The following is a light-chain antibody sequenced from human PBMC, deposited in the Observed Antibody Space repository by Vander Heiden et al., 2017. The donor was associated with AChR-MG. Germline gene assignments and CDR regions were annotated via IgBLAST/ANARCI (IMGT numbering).Light chain of an antibody. V-gene: IGKV2-28*01. CDR1: QSLLHSNGYNY. Sequence: EIVMTQSPLSLPVTPGEPACISCRSSQSLLHSNGYNYLDWYLQKPGQSPQLLIYLGSNRASGVPDRFSGSGSGTDITLKISRMEAEDVGVYYCRQALQTPRAFGHGTKVDIK. J-gene: IGKJ3*01. CDR3: RQALQTPRA. CDR2: LGS.